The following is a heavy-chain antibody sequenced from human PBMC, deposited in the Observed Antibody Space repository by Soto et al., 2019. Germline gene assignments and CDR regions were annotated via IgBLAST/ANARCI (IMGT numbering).Heavy chain of an antibody. CDR1: EFTFSSYA. Sequence: GGSLRLSCAASEFTFSSYAMSWVRQVPGKGLEWVSAISNSGDTIKYADSVKGRFTISRDNSRNTLYLQMNSLRAEDTAVYYCAKAGSGRFLEWLYDYWGHGTLVTVSS. CDR3: AKAGSGRFLEWLYDY. CDR2: ISNSGDTI. D-gene: IGHD3-3*01. J-gene: IGHJ4*01. V-gene: IGHV3-23*01.